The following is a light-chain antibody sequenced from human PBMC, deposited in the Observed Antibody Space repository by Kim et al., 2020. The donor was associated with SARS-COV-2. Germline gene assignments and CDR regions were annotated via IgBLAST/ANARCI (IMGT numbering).Light chain of an antibody. J-gene: IGKJ2*01. CDR2: GAS. V-gene: IGKV3-20*01. CDR3: QQYAGSPYT. CDR1: QSVSSGN. Sequence: LAIRERATLSCRASQSVSSGNLAWYQQKPGQAPRLLIYGASSRATGIPDRFSGGGSGTDFTLTINRLEPEDFAVYYCQQYAGSPYTFGQGTKLEI.